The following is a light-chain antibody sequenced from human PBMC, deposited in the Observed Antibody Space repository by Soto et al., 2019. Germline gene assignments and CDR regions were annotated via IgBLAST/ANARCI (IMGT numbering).Light chain of an antibody. J-gene: IGKJ1*01. CDR3: QVRDVWPS. V-gene: IGKV3-11*01. CDR2: DAS. CDR1: QSVSTS. Sequence: IVLTQSPVTLALSPGESAVLSCRASQSVSTSLAWYQHKPGQAPRLFIYDASKRAPGIPARFTGSGSGTDFTLTISRLEPEDIAVYYCQVRDVWPSFGQGTKVEI.